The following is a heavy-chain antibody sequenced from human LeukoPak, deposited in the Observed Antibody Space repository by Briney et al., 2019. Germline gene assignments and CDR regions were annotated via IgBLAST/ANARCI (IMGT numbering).Heavy chain of an antibody. J-gene: IGHJ4*02. V-gene: IGHV3-48*01. CDR3: ARDRLTSGSYFFDY. D-gene: IGHD1-26*01. CDR2: ISGRSSTI. CDR1: ACTFSDYS. Sequence: GGSLRLACAASACTFSDYSMNWVRQAPGKGLEWISYISGRSSTIYYADSVRGRFTISRDNAKNSMYLQMNSLRAEDTAVYYCARDRLTSGSYFFDYLVEGTLVTVSS.